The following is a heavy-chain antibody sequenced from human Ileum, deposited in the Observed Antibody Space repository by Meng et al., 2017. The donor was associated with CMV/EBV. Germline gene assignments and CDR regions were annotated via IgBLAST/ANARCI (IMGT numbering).Heavy chain of an antibody. D-gene: IGHD2-21*01. CDR3: ARDKCDSDCQLGLLDS. Sequence: SGYAFSDHYMYWVRQVPGQGLEWMGWINPSSGDTKYAQKFQDRVTMTRDMSINTAYMELSRLRSDDTAVYYCARDKCDSDCQLGLLDSWGQGTLVTVSS. CDR1: GYAFSDHY. J-gene: IGHJ4*02. V-gene: IGHV1-2*02. CDR2: INPSSGDT.